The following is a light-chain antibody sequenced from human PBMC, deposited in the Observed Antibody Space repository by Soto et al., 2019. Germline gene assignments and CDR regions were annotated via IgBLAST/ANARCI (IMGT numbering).Light chain of an antibody. V-gene: IGKV2-28*01. J-gene: IGKJ1*01. CDR1: QSLLHSNGYNY. CDR3: MQALQTPWT. Sequence: VMTQSPLSLPVTPGEPASISCRSSQSLLHSNGYNYLDWYLQKPGQSPQLLIYLGSNRASGVPDRFSGSGSGTDFTLKISRVEAEDVGVYYCMQALQTPWTFGQGTKVEIK. CDR2: LGS.